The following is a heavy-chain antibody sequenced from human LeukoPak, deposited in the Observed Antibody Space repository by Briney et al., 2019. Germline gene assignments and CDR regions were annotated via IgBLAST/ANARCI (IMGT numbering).Heavy chain of an antibody. J-gene: IGHJ6*02. Sequence: GGSLRLSCAASGFTFSSYWMHWVRQAPGKGLVWVSRINSDGISTSYADSVKGRFTISRNNAKNTLYLQMNSLRAEDTAVYYCAREVDFYYYGMDVWGQGTTVTVSS. V-gene: IGHV3-74*01. CDR1: GFTFSSYW. CDR2: INSDGIST. D-gene: IGHD2-15*01. CDR3: AREVDFYYYGMDV.